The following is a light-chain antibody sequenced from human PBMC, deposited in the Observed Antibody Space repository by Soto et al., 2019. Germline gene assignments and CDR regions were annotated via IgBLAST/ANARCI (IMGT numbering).Light chain of an antibody. Sequence: QSVLTQPPSVSAAPGQKVTISFPGSNSKNGNNYVSWYQQLPGTAPKLLIYDNNKRPPGIPDRFSGSKSGTSATLGITGLQTGDEADYYCGTWDSSLSAYVFGTGTKVTVL. J-gene: IGLJ1*01. CDR2: DNN. V-gene: IGLV1-51*01. CDR3: GTWDSSLSAYV. CDR1: NSKNGNNY.